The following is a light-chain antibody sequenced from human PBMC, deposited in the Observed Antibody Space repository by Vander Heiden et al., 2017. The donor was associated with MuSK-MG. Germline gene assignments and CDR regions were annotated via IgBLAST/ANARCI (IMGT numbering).Light chain of an antibody. V-gene: IGLV5-45*03. Sequence: QAVLTQPSSLSASPGASASLTCPLRSGINVSTYRIYWYQQKPGSPPQYLLRYKSDSDKQQGSGVPSRFSGSKDASANAGILLISGLQSEDEADYYCMIWHSSAVVFGGGTKLTVL. CDR3: MIWHSSAVV. J-gene: IGLJ2*01. CDR2: YKSDSDK. CDR1: SGINVSTYR.